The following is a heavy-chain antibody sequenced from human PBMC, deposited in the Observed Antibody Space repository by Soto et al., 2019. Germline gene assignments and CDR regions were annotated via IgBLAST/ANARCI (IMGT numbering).Heavy chain of an antibody. D-gene: IGHD2-2*01. CDR1: GGSISSGGYY. V-gene: IGHV4-31*03. CDR2: IHYSGGATYSA. Sequence: SETLSLTGTVSGGSISSGGYYWAWIRQHPGKGLEWLGYIHYSGGATYSASYNPSFKSRITISVDTSKSQFSLNLISVTAADTAVYFCSSILVGAPRHSGFDSWGQGTLVTVSS. CDR3: SSILVGAPRHSGFDS. J-gene: IGHJ4*02.